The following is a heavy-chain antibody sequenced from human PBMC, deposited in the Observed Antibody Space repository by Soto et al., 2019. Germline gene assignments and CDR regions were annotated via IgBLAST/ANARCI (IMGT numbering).Heavy chain of an antibody. CDR1: GGSISSYY. J-gene: IGHJ4*02. CDR3: GGKNYDSSGYFDY. D-gene: IGHD3-22*01. V-gene: IGHV4-59*01. Sequence: SSETLSLTCTVSGGSISSYYWSWIRQPPGKGLEWIGYMYYSGSTNYNPSLKSRVTISVDTSKNQFSLKLSSVTAADTAVYYCGGKNYDSSGYFDYWGQGTLVTV. CDR2: MYYSGST.